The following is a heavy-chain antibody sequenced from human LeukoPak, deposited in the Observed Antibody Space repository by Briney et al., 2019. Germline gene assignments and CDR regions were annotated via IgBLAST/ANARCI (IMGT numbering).Heavy chain of an antibody. CDR3: VRVGSVAGSDYLDY. CDR2: SRNKAKSYTT. CDR1: GFTFSDHF. D-gene: IGHD6-19*01. V-gene: IGHV3-72*01. Sequence: PGGSLSLSCAVSGFTFSDHFLDWVRQAPGKGLEWVGRSRNKAKSYTTEYAASVKGGFTISRDDSKNSLYLQMNSLKTEDTAVYYCVRVGSVAGSDYLDYWGQGTLVTVSS. J-gene: IGHJ4*02.